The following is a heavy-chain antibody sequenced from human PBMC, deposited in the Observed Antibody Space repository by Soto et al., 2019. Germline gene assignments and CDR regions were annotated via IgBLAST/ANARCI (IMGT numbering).Heavy chain of an antibody. CDR1: GFTFSDYY. D-gene: IGHD5-12*01. V-gene: IGHV3-11*05. CDR3: AREALDVGGYRGYCYAFDI. CDR2: ISSSGSYT. J-gene: IGHJ3*02. Sequence: QVQLVESGGGLVKPGGSLRLSCAASGFTFSDYYMSWIRQAPGKGLEWVSYISSSGSYTNNADSVKGRFTISRDNAKNSLYLQMNSLRAEDTAVYYCAREALDVGGYRGYCYAFDIWGQGTMVTV.